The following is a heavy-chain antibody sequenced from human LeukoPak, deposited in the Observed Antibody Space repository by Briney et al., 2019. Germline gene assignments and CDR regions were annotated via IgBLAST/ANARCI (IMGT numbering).Heavy chain of an antibody. V-gene: IGHV4-59*01. Sequence: SETLSLTCTFSGGSISSYYWSWIRQPPGKGLEWIGYIYYSGSTNYNPSLKSRVTISVDTSKNQFSLKLSSVTAADTAVYYCARDKTETRENPIPWFDPWGQGTLVTVSS. CDR2: IYYSGST. D-gene: IGHD1-14*01. J-gene: IGHJ5*02. CDR1: GGSISSYY. CDR3: ARDKTETRENPIPWFDP.